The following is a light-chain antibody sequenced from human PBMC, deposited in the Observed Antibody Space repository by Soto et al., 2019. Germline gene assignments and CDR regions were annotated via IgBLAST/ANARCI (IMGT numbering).Light chain of an antibody. V-gene: IGKV3-15*01. J-gene: IGKJ4*01. Sequence: EIVLTQSPATLSLSPGERATLSCRASQSVSSYFAWYQQKPGQAPRLLIYDASTRASGVTARFSGSGSGTEFTLTISSLQSEDFAFYYCQQNNKWPPVTFGGGTKVEIK. CDR1: QSVSSY. CDR2: DAS. CDR3: QQNNKWPPVT.